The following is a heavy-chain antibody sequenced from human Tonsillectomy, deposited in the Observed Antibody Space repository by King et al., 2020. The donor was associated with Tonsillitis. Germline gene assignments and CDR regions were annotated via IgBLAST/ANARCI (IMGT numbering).Heavy chain of an antibody. J-gene: IGHJ4*02. CDR2: ISGGGST. CDR1: GFTFSNYA. D-gene: IGHD6-19*01. V-gene: IGHV3-23*04. CDR3: AKDIAVARTSPTGFDY. Sequence: VQLVESGGGLVQPGGSLRLSCAASGFTFSNYAMSWVRRAPGKGLEWVSGISGGGSTYYADSVKGRFTISRDNSKNKLYLQMNSLRAEDTALYNCAKDIAVARTSPTGFDYWGQGTLVTVSS.